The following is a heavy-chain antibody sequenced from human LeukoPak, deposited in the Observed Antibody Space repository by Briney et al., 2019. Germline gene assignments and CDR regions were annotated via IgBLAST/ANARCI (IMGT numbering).Heavy chain of an antibody. Sequence: SETLSLTCAVPGYSISSGYYWGWIRQPPGKGLEWIGSIYHSGSTYYNPSLKSRVTISVDTSKNQFSLKLSSVTAADTAVYYCARVSGLIDYWGQGTLVTVSS. CDR1: GYSISSGYY. V-gene: IGHV4-38-2*01. D-gene: IGHD1-26*01. J-gene: IGHJ4*02. CDR2: IYHSGST. CDR3: ARVSGLIDY.